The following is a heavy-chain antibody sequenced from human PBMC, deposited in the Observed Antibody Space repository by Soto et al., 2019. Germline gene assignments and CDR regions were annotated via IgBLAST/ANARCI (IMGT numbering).Heavy chain of an antibody. Sequence: ASVKASCKASGYAFIRYGMTWVRQAPGQGFEWMGWISPYDDSTIYAQKLQGRVTMTADTSTRIVNLTLRSLKSDDTAVYYCARDRPPTTQRYSGYDYAGYYYGMDVWGQGTTVTVSS. J-gene: IGHJ6*01. CDR1: GYAFIRYG. V-gene: IGHV1-18*01. D-gene: IGHD5-12*01. CDR3: ARDRPPTTQRYSGYDYAGYYYGMDV. CDR2: ISPYDDST.